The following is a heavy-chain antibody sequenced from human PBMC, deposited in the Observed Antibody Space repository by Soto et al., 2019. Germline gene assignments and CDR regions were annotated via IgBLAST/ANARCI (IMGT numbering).Heavy chain of an antibody. CDR3: ARDPSGWYFDF. Sequence: EVQLVASGGGLVQPGGSQRLSCAASGFTVSTNYMSWVRQAPGKGLEWVSVIYSGGSTYYADSVKGRFTISRDNSKNTLFLQMSSLRAEDTAVYYCARDPSGWYFDFWGQGTLVTVSS. D-gene: IGHD6-19*01. V-gene: IGHV3-66*01. CDR1: GFTVSTNY. CDR2: IYSGGST. J-gene: IGHJ4*02.